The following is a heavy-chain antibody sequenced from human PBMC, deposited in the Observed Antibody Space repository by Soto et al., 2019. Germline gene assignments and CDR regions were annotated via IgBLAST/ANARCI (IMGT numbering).Heavy chain of an antibody. CDR2: IWNDGSNK. D-gene: IGHD5-12*01. Sequence: GGSLRLSCAASGFTFRDHAMHWVRQAPGKGREWLAIIWNDGSNKFYAGSVQGRFTISRDNSKNTVYLQMNTLSAEDTAVYYCANTGEIGDYSYGMDVWGQGTTVTVSS. J-gene: IGHJ6*02. V-gene: IGHV3-33*06. CDR1: GFTFRDHA. CDR3: ANTGEIGDYSYGMDV.